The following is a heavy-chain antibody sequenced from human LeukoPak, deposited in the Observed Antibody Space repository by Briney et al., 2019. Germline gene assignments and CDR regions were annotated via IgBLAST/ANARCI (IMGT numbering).Heavy chain of an antibody. V-gene: IGHV1-8*02. CDR1: GYTFTGYY. J-gene: IGHJ6*03. CDR2: MNPNSGNT. D-gene: IGHD3-9*01. Sequence: ASVKVSCKASGYTFTGYYMHWVRQATGQGLEWMGWMNPNSGNTGYAQKFQGRVTMTRNTSISTAYMELSSLRSEDTAVYYCARGTLRYFDWLLSAGVYYYYMDVWGKGTTVTISS. CDR3: ARGTLRYFDWLLSAGVYYYYMDV.